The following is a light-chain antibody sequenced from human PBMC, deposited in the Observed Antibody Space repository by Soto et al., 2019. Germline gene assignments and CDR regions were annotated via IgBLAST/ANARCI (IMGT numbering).Light chain of an antibody. Sequence: EIVITQSPATLSVSPGERATLSCRASQSVSSNLGWYQQKPGQAPRLLIYGASTRATGIPARFSGSGSGTEFTLTISSLQSEDSAVYYCQQYNLWPPFTFGQGTRLEIK. CDR2: GAS. CDR1: QSVSSN. CDR3: QQYNLWPPFT. J-gene: IGKJ5*01. V-gene: IGKV3-15*01.